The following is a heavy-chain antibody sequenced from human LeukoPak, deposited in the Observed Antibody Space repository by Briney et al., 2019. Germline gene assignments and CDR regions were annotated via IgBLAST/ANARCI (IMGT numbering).Heavy chain of an antibody. Sequence: GGSLRLFCATSGFSFDKYGMQWVRQAPGKGLEWVAYIRYDGSDKHYGDSVKGRSTISRADSKNTLYLQMSSLRAEDTAVYYCAKDWDYNFWSNYDHWGQGILVTASS. CDR2: IRYDGSDK. V-gene: IGHV3-30*02. J-gene: IGHJ4*02. CDR3: AKDWDYNFWSNYDH. D-gene: IGHD3-3*01. CDR1: GFSFDKYG.